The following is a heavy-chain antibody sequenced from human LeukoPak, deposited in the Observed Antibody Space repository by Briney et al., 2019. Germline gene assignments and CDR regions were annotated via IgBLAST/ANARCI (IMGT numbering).Heavy chain of an antibody. CDR1: GFTFSSYG. D-gene: IGHD2-15*01. J-gene: IGHJ6*03. V-gene: IGHV3-30*02. CDR3: AKGLSDYYYYLDV. Sequence: GGSLRLSCAASGFTFSSYGMHWVRQAPGKGLEWVAFIRYDGSNKYYADSVKGRFTISRDNSKNTLYLQMNSLRAEDTAVYYCAKGLSDYYYYLDVWGKGTTVTVSS. CDR2: IRYDGSNK.